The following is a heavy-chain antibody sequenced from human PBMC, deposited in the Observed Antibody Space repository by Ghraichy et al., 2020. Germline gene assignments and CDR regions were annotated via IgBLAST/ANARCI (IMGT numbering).Heavy chain of an antibody. V-gene: IGHV3-7*01. Sequence: GKRLEWVANIKQDGSDKYYVDSVKGRFTISRDNAKNSLYLQMNSLRAEETAVYYCARTWGSGFWGQGTLV. CDR2: IKQDGSDK. J-gene: IGHJ4*02. CDR3: ARTWGSGF. D-gene: IGHD6-25*01.